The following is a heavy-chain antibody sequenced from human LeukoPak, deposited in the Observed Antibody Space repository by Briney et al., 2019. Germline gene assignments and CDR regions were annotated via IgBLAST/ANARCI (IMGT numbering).Heavy chain of an antibody. CDR1: GGSISSSSYY. V-gene: IGHV4-39*07. Sequence: SETLSLTCTVSGGSISSSSYYWGWIRQPPGKGLEWIGSIYYSGSTYYNPSLKSRVTISVDTSKNQFSLKLSSVTAADTAVYYCARGGGQYGDYLYWGQGTLVTVSS. CDR3: ARGGGQYGDYLY. J-gene: IGHJ4*02. D-gene: IGHD4-17*01. CDR2: IYYSGST.